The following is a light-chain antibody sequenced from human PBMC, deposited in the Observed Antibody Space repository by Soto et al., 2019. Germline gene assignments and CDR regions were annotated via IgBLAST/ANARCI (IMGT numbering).Light chain of an antibody. J-gene: IGKJ1*01. CDR3: QKYNNWPRT. V-gene: IGKV3-15*01. CDR1: QSVSSN. Sequence: EKVMTQSPATLSVSPGERATLSCRASQSVSSNLAWYQQKPGQAPRLLIYGASTRATGIPARFSGSGSGTEFTLTISSLQFEDIAASFCQKYNNWPRTFGQGTK. CDR2: GAS.